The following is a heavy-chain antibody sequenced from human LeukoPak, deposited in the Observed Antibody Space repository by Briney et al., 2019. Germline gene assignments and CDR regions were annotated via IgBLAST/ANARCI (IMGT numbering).Heavy chain of an antibody. CDR3: ARTLYYYDSSGYSNYYYYMDV. Sequence: SETLSLTCTVSGYSISSGYYWGWIRPPPGKGLEWIGSIYHSGSTYYNPSLKSRVTISVDTSKNQFSLKLSSVTAADTAVYYCARTLYYYDSSGYSNYYYYMDVWGKGTTVTVSS. CDR1: GYSISSGYY. J-gene: IGHJ6*03. V-gene: IGHV4-38-2*02. CDR2: IYHSGST. D-gene: IGHD3-22*01.